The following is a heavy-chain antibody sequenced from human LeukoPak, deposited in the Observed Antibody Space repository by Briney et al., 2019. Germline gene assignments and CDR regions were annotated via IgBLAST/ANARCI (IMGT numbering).Heavy chain of an antibody. CDR1: GGSISSYY. Sequence: SETLSLTCTVSGGSISSYYWSWLRQPPGKGLEWIGDIYYSGSTNYNPSLKSRVTISVDTSKNQFSLKLSSVTAADTAVYYCARESYYGSGSYYSRLYYYYGMDVWGQGTTVTVSS. V-gene: IGHV4-59*01. CDR2: IYYSGST. D-gene: IGHD3-10*01. J-gene: IGHJ6*02. CDR3: ARESYYGSGSYYSRLYYYYGMDV.